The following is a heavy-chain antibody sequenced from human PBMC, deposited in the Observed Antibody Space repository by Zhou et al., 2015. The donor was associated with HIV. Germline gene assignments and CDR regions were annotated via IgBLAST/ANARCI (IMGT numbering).Heavy chain of an antibody. CDR2: IGGGSGTST. CDR1: GFSLSAYS. J-gene: IGHJ4*02. Sequence: EVQVVESGGGLVQPGGSLRLSCAPSGFSLSAYSMNWVRQAAGKGLEWVSYIGGGSGTSTLYADSVRGRFTISRDNSKNTLYLQMSSLRGEDTAIYYCAKDRGYSTFDYFDYWGQGTLVTVSS. D-gene: IGHD2-2*01. V-gene: IGHV3-48*01. CDR3: AKDRGYSTFDYFDY.